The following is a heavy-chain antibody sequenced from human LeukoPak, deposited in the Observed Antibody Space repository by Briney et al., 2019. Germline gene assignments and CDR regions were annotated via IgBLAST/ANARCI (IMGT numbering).Heavy chain of an antibody. CDR1: GFTFSSYS. CDR3: ASGLYYYDSSGSTPGDY. J-gene: IGHJ4*02. Sequence: GGSLRLSGAASGFTFSSYSMNGVRQAPGNGLEGVSSISSISSYIYYADSVQGRFTISRDNAKNPLYLQMNSLRAEDTAVYYCASGLYYYDSSGSTPGDYWGQGTLVTVYS. CDR2: ISSISSYI. V-gene: IGHV3-21*01. D-gene: IGHD3-22*01.